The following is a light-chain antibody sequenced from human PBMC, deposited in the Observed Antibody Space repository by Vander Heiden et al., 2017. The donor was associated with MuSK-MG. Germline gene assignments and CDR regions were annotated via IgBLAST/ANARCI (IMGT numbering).Light chain of an antibody. J-gene: IGKJ4*01. V-gene: IGKV1-5*03. CDR3: QQYYTHCT. Sequence: DIQMTQSPSTLSASVGDRVTITCRASQSIGGWLAWYQQKPGNAPNLLIYKASSLKSGVPSRFSGSGSGTEFTITISSLQADDFATYYCQQYYTHCTFGGGTKVEI. CDR2: KAS. CDR1: QSIGGW.